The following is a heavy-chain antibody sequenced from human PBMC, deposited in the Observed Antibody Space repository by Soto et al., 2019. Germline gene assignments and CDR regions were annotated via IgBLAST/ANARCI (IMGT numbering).Heavy chain of an antibody. Sequence: GGSLRLSCAASGFTFSSYGMHWVGKAPGKGLEWGAVISYDGSNKYYADSVKGRFTISRDNSKNTLYLQMNSLRAEDTAVYYCAKGDVVPAAIGRIAVAGTGVDYWGQGTLVTVSS. CDR3: AKGDVVPAAIGRIAVAGTGVDY. J-gene: IGHJ4*02. D-gene: IGHD6-19*01. CDR1: GFTFSSYG. V-gene: IGHV3-30*18. CDR2: ISYDGSNK.